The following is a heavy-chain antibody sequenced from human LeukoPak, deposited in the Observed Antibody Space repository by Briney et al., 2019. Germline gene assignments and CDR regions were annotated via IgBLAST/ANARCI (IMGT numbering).Heavy chain of an antibody. V-gene: IGHV1-3*01. Sequence: ASVKVSCKASGYTFTSYAMHWVRQAPGQRLEWMGWINAGNGNTKYSQKFQGRVTITRDTSASTAYMELSSLRSEDTAVYYCASPYCTNGVCYPYYFDYWGQGTLVTVSS. CDR1: GYTFTSYA. CDR3: ASPYCTNGVCYPYYFDY. CDR2: INAGNGNT. D-gene: IGHD2-8*01. J-gene: IGHJ4*02.